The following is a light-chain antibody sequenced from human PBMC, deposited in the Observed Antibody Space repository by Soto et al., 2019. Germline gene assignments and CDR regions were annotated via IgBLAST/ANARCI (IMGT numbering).Light chain of an antibody. J-gene: IGKJ5*01. CDR1: QVISSY. CDR2: STS. Sequence: IQLTQSPSSLSASVGDRVTITCRASQVISSYLAWYQQKPGKAPKLLIYSTSTLQSGVPSRFSGSGSGTDFTRTISSLQPEDFATYYCQQLHTYPVTFGQGTRLEIK. CDR3: QQLHTYPVT. V-gene: IGKV1-9*01.